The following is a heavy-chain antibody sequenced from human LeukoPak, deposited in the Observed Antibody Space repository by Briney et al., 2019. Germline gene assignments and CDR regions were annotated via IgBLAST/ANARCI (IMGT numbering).Heavy chain of an antibody. CDR2: IYYSGST. D-gene: IGHD6-19*01. CDR1: GGSISSYY. CDR3: AVYSSGWFDY. J-gene: IGHJ4*02. Sequence: PSETLSLTCTVSGGSISSYYWSWIRQPPGKGLEWIGYIYYSGSTNYNPSLKSRVTISVDTSKNQFSLKLSSVTAADTAVYYCAVYSSGWFDYWGQGTLVTVSS. V-gene: IGHV4-59*01.